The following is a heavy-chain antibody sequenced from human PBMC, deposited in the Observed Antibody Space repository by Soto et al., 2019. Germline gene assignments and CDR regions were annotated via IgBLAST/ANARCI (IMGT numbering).Heavy chain of an antibody. J-gene: IGHJ4*02. CDR1: GFAFSSHA. D-gene: IGHD3-22*01. CDR3: AKDRYYYDSSGYYDY. Sequence: XGSLLLSCAASGFAFSSHALSWVRQAPGKGLKWVSSITNTGGTTHYADSVKGRFTISRDNSKNTLYLQMNSLRAEDTAVYYCAKDRYYYDSSGYYDYWGQGTLVTVSS. CDR2: ITNTGGTT. V-gene: IGHV3-23*01.